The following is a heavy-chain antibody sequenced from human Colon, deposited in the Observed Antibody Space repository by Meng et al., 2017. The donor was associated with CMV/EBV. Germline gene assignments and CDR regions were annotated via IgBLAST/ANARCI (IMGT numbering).Heavy chain of an antibody. CDR1: VGSLGRHY. D-gene: IGHD7-27*01. Sequence: PACAVSVGSLGRHYWSWIRQSPGKGLEWIGDINTSGRPNYNPSLKSRVTISIDTSRNQFSLNLNSVTAADTAVYYCVRDLTGEEDYWGQGNLVTVSS. J-gene: IGHJ4*02. V-gene: IGHV4-34*01. CDR2: INTSGRP. CDR3: VRDLTGEEDY.